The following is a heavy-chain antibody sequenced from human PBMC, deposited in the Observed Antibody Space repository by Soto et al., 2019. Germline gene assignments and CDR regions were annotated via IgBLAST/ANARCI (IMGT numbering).Heavy chain of an antibody. V-gene: IGHV4-59*08. J-gene: IGHJ6*03. CDR1: GGSISNFY. CDR2: VYYTGST. D-gene: IGHD3-16*01. Sequence: SETLSLTCTVSGGSISNFYWSWIWQPPGKGLEWIGYVYYTGSTSYNPSLKRRVTFSADSSRGQFSLRLNSVTAADPAVYYCARPVLGLVLLADFLGDYYYSLDVGGQGTTVTVSS. CDR3: ARPVLGLVLLADFLGDYYYSLDV.